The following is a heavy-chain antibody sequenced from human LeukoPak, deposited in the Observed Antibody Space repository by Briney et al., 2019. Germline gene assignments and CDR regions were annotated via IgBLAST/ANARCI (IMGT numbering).Heavy chain of an antibody. Sequence: SETLSLTCTVSGGSISGYYWSWIRQPAGKGLEWIGRIYNSESINYNPSLKSRVSMSIDTSKNQFSLRLDSATAADTAVYYCARDRSSAYTRDWFDPWGQGVLVTVSS. CDR1: GGSISGYY. CDR2: IYNSESI. CDR3: ARDRSSAYTRDWFDP. D-gene: IGHD6-19*01. J-gene: IGHJ5*02. V-gene: IGHV4-4*07.